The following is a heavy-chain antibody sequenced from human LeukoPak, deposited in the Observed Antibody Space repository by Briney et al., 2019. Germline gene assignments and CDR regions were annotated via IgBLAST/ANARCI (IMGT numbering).Heavy chain of an antibody. CDR3: VRDFTNYYDSSGYLGS. Sequence: PGRSLILSYAASGFTLDQYDMHWATQTPGKGLEWVSGISLNSGSMGYADSVKGRFNISRDNAKNPLYLQMDSLRIDDTALYYCVRDFTNYYDSSGYLGSWSQGTLVTVSS. CDR2: ISLNSGSM. V-gene: IGHV3-9*01. J-gene: IGHJ5*01. D-gene: IGHD3-22*01. CDR1: GFTLDQYD.